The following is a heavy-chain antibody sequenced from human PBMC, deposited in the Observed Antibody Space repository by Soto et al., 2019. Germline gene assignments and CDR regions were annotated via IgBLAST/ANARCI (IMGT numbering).Heavy chain of an antibody. CDR3: AKDRGPYCSGGICYPPSWFDP. CDR1: GFTFCNYA. D-gene: IGHD2-15*01. V-gene: IGHV3-23*01. CDR2: ITGIDGRT. Sequence: GGSLRLACVASGFTFCNYAMSWVRRAPGKGLEWVSSITGIDGRTYYADSVKGRFTISRDNPKNTLYLQMNNLRAEDTAMFYCAKDRGPYCSGGICYPPSWFDPWGQGTQVTVSS. J-gene: IGHJ5*02.